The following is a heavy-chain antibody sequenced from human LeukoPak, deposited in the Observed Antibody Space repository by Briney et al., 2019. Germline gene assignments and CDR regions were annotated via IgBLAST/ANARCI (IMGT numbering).Heavy chain of an antibody. Sequence: ASVKVSCKASGYTFTSYGISWVRQAPGQGLEWMGWISAYDGNTNYAQKLQGRVTMTTDTSTSTAYMELRSLTSDDTAVYYCASSRSYDWDNWFDPWGQGTLVTVSS. CDR3: ASSRSYDWDNWFDP. V-gene: IGHV1-18*01. CDR1: GYTFTSYG. CDR2: ISAYDGNT. J-gene: IGHJ5*02. D-gene: IGHD3-9*01.